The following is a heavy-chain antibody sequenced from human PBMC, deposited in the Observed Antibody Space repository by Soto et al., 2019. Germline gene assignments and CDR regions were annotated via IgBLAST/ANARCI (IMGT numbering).Heavy chain of an antibody. Sequence: EVQLVESGGGLVKPGGSLRLSCAASGFTFSNAWMNWVRQAPGKGLEWVGRIKSKTDGGTTDYAAPVKGRFTVSRDDSKNTLHLQMNSLKTEDTAVYYCSTRKDGANSDHWGQGTLVTVSS. CDR3: STRKDGANSDH. D-gene: IGHD4-17*01. J-gene: IGHJ4*02. CDR1: GFTFSNAW. V-gene: IGHV3-15*07. CDR2: IKSKTDGGTT.